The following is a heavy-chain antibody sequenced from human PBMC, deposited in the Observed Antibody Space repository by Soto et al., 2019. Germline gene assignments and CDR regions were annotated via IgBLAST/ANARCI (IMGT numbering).Heavy chain of an antibody. D-gene: IGHD1-1*01. J-gene: IGHJ6*03. CDR2: IYYSGST. CDR1: GGSISSYY. Sequence: SETLSLTCTVSGGSISSYYWSWIRQPPGKGLEWIGYIYYSGSTNYNPSLKSRVTISVDTSKNQFSLKLSSVTAADTAVYYCARAPGSYYYYYMDVWGKGTTVTVSS. CDR3: ARAPGSYYYYYMDV. V-gene: IGHV4-59*13.